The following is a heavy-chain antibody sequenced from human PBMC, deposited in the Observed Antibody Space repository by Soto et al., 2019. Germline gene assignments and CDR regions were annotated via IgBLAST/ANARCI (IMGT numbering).Heavy chain of an antibody. CDR1: GGTFTTYS. V-gene: IGHV1-69*01. D-gene: IGHD3-10*02. Sequence: QVQLLQSGAEVKKPGSSVTVSCKASGGTFTTYSINWVRQAPGQGLEWMGGIIPIFGSANYAQKFRGRVRITAVELTSTVYMELSSLRSEDTAVYYCESEGGVRKAVIRGSVDCGGQGTLVTVSS. CDR2: IIPIFGSA. J-gene: IGHJ4*02. CDR3: ESEGGVRKAVIRGSVDC.